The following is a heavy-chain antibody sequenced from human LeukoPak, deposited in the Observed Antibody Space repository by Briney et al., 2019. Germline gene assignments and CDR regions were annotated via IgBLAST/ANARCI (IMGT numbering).Heavy chain of an antibody. D-gene: IGHD3-3*01. CDR2: IKEDGSEK. V-gene: IGHV3-7*01. CDR1: RFTFSNYW. Sequence: PGGSLRLSCAASRFTFSNYWMSWVRQAPGKGLEWVANIKEDGSEKYYVDSVKGRFTIFRDNAKNSLYLQMNSLRAEDTAVYYCARGSIFGVVIRGGGVYLDYWGQGTLVTVSS. J-gene: IGHJ4*02. CDR3: ARGSIFGVVIRGGGVYLDY.